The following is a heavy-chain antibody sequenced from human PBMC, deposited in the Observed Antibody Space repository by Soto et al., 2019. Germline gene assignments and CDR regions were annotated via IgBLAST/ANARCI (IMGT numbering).Heavy chain of an antibody. CDR1: GFTFSSYA. V-gene: IGHV3-30-3*01. J-gene: IGHJ6*02. CDR3: ARGGEFGTWYYYGMDV. D-gene: IGHD3-16*01. Sequence: GGSLRLSCAASGFTFSSYAMHWVRQAPGKGLEWVAVISYDGSNKYYADSVKGRFTISRDNSKNTLYLQMNSLRAEDTVVYYCARGGEFGTWYYYGMDVWGQGTTVTVSS. CDR2: ISYDGSNK.